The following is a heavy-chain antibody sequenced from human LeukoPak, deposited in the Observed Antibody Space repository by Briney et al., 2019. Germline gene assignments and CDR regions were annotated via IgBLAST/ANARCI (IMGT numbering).Heavy chain of an antibody. V-gene: IGHV3-49*04. J-gene: IGHJ6*02. CDR2: IRSNAYRGTT. CDR1: GFSVGDHA. CDR3: SRGPIELWVHNGMDV. D-gene: IGHD5-18*01. Sequence: GGSLRLSCKGSGFSVGDHAMSWVRQAPGQGLEWVGFIRSNAYRGTTEYAASVKGRFTISRDDSNNIAYLQMNSLKTEDTAVYYCSRGPIELWVHNGMDVWGQGTTVTVTS.